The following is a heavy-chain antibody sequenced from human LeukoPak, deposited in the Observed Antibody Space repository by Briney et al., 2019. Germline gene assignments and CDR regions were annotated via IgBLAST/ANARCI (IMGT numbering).Heavy chain of an antibody. Sequence: SETLSLTCTVSGASISSSSYYWGWIRQPPGKGLEWIGIIYYSGSTYYNPSLKSRVTISVDTSKNQFSLNLSSVTAADTAVYYCARVLTVGILIALHRTFDIWGQGTMVTVSS. CDR2: IYYSGST. D-gene: IGHD3-9*01. J-gene: IGHJ3*02. V-gene: IGHV4-39*07. CDR1: GASISSSSYY. CDR3: ARVLTVGILIALHRTFDI.